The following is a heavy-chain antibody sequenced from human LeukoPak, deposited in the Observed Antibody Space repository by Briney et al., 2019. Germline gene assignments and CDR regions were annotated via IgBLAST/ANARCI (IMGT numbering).Heavy chain of an antibody. J-gene: IGHJ3*02. CDR3: ARTTMIVVVIDVAFDI. Sequence: ASVKVSCKASGYTFTGYYMHWVRQAPGQGLEWTGWINPNSGGTNYAQKFQGGVTMTRDTSISTAYMELSRLRSDDTAVYYCARTTMIVVVIDVAFDIWGQGTMITVSS. CDR1: GYTFTGYY. CDR2: INPNSGGT. V-gene: IGHV1-2*02. D-gene: IGHD3-22*01.